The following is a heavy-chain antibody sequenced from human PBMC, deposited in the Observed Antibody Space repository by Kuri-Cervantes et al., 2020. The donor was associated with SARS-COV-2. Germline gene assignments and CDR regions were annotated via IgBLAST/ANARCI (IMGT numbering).Heavy chain of an antibody. D-gene: IGHD1-26*01. CDR1: GFTVTRYT. J-gene: IGHJ4*02. Sequence: GGSLRLSCVASGFTVTRYTMNWVRQAPGKGLEWVSSISSSSSYIYYADSVKGRITISRDNAKNSLYLQMNSLRAEDTAVYYCARAGSGSYFGDFDYWGQGTLVTVSS. V-gene: IGHV3-21*01. CDR3: ARAGSGSYFGDFDY. CDR2: ISSSSSYI.